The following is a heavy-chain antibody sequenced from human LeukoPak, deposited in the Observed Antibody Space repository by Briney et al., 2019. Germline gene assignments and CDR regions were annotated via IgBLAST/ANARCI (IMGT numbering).Heavy chain of an antibody. CDR2: INHSGST. D-gene: IGHD2-2*01. Sequence: SETLSLTCAVYGGSFSGYYWSWLGQPPGKGLEWIGEINHSGSTNYNQSLKSGVTISVDTSKNQFSLTLSSVTAADTAVYYCASHYCSSTSCGGNWLDPWGQGTLVTVSS. CDR3: ASHYCSSTSCGGNWLDP. V-gene: IGHV4-34*01. CDR1: GGSFSGYY. J-gene: IGHJ5*02.